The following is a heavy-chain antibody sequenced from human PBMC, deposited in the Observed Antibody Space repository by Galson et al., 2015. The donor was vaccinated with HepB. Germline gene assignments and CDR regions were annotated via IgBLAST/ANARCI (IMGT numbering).Heavy chain of an antibody. Sequence: SVKVSCKASGYTFTSYDINWVRPATGQGLEWMGWMNPNSGNTGYAQKLQGRVTMTRNTSISTAYMELSSLRSEDTAVYYCARGVLYYDFWSGYYRTGEWFDPWGQGTLVTVSS. J-gene: IGHJ5*02. CDR1: GYTFTSYD. CDR2: MNPNSGNT. CDR3: ARGVLYYDFWSGYYRTGEWFDP. V-gene: IGHV1-8*01. D-gene: IGHD3-3*01.